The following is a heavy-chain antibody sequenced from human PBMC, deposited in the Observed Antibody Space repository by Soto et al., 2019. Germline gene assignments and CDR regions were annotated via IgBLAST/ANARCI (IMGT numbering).Heavy chain of an antibody. J-gene: IGHJ3*01. Sequence: PSETLSLTCTVSGDSITSTLYSWAWLRQSPGKGLEWIGSNYYSGRTYSNPSLKSRVTISLDTSKNQFSLRLTSVTVADTAVYYCARQWCNYGGCSASDVWVQGTMVTVSS. CDR3: ARQWCNYGGCSASDV. V-gene: IGHV4-39*01. CDR2: NYYSGRT. CDR1: GDSITSTLYS. D-gene: IGHD2-15*01.